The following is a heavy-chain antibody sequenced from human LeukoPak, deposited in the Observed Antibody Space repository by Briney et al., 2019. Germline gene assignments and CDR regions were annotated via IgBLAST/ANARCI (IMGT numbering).Heavy chain of an antibody. V-gene: IGHV4-39*01. D-gene: IGHD1-1*01. Sequence: SETLSLTCTVSGGSISSSSYYWGWIRQPPGKGLEWIGSIYYSGSTYYNPSLKSRVTISVDTSKNQFSLKLSSVTAADTAVYYCARLGPWITGYYHFGVDVWGQGTTVTVSS. CDR2: IYYSGST. J-gene: IGHJ6*02. CDR1: GGSISSSSYY. CDR3: ARLGPWITGYYHFGVDV.